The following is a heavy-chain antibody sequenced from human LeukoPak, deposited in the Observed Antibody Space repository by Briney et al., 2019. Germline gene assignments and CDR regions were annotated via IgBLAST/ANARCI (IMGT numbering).Heavy chain of an antibody. CDR3: ARVLSGGQNYYFDY. J-gene: IGHJ4*02. CDR2: ISGYNGNT. D-gene: IGHD3-3*01. Sequence: ASVKVSCKASGYNFTSYGLAWVRQAPGQGLEWLGWISGYNGNTNYAQKLQGRVTMTTDTSTSTAYMELRSLRSDDTAVYYCARVLSGGQNYYFDYWGQGTLVTVSS. CDR1: GYNFTSYG. V-gene: IGHV1-18*01.